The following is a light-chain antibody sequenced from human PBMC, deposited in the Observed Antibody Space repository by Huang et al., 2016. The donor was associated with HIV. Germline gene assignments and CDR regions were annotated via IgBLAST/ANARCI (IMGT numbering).Light chain of an antibody. Sequence: EIVMTQSPATLSVSPGERATLSCRASQNVGSNLAWYQQKPGQAPRLLIYGASTRATGIPARLSGSGSGTDFTLTINSLQSEDFAVDFCQQFNNWPYTFGQGTKLEI. CDR3: QQFNNWPYT. J-gene: IGKJ2*01. V-gene: IGKV3-15*01. CDR2: GAS. CDR1: QNVGSN.